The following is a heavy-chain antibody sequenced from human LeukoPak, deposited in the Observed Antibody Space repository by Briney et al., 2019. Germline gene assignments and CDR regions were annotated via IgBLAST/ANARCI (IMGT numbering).Heavy chain of an antibody. CDR1: GFTFSSYA. V-gene: IGHV3-30-3*01. CDR3: ARVVNPYYYYGMDV. D-gene: IGHD3-22*01. Sequence: GGSLRLSCAASGFTFSSYAMHWVRQAPGKGLEWVAVISYDGSNKYYADSVKGRFTISRDNSKNTLYLQMNSLRAEDTAVYYCARVVNPYYYYGMDVWGQGTTVTVSS. J-gene: IGHJ6*02. CDR2: ISYDGSNK.